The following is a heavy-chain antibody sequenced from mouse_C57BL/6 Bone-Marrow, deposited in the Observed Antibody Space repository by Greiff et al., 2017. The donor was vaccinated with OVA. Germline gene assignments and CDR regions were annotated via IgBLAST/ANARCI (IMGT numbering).Heavy chain of an antibody. V-gene: IGHV1-39*01. CDR2: INPNYGTT. CDR3: ARSRGRDY. CDR1: GYSFTDYN. J-gene: IGHJ4*01. D-gene: IGHD3-3*01. Sequence: EVKLQESGPELVTPGASVKISCKASGYSFTDYNMNWVQQSNGKGLEWIGVINPNYGTTSYNQKFKGKATLTVDQSSSTAYMQLTSLTSEDSAVYYGARSRGRDYWGQGTSVTVSS.